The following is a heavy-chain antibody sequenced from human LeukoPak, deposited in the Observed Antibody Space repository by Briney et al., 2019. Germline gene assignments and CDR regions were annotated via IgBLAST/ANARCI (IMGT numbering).Heavy chain of an antibody. Sequence: GGSLRLSCAASGFTFSSYAMSWVRQAPGKGLEWVSAISGSGGSTYYADSVKGRFTISRDNSKNTLYLQMNSLRAEDTAVYYCARDEYYYDSSGYAIFDYWGQGTLVTVSS. V-gene: IGHV3-23*01. J-gene: IGHJ4*02. CDR3: ARDEYYYDSSGYAIFDY. CDR2: ISGSGGST. CDR1: GFTFSSYA. D-gene: IGHD3-22*01.